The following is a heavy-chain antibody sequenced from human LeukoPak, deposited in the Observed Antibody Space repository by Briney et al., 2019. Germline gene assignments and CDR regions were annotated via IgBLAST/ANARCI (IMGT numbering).Heavy chain of an antibody. CDR2: IYYSGST. V-gene: IGHV4-31*03. CDR1: GGSISSGDYY. Sequence: SETLSLTCTVSGGSISSGDYYWSWIRQHPGKGLEWIGYIYYSGSTYYNPSLKSRVTISVDTSKNQFSLKLSSVTAADTAVYYCARDRFYQLRDDAFDIWGQGTMVTVSS. D-gene: IGHD2-2*01. J-gene: IGHJ3*02. CDR3: ARDRFYQLRDDAFDI.